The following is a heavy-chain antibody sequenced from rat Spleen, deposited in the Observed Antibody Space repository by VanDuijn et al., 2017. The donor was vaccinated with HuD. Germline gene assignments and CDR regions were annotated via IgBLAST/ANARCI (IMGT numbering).Heavy chain of an antibody. CDR3: ARNPTMGITGYFDY. J-gene: IGHJ2*01. D-gene: IGHD1-9*01. CDR1: GFTFSHYD. CDR2: ISYDGDTT. V-gene: IGHV5-25*01. Sequence: EVQLVESGGGLVQPGRSMKLSCAASGFTFSHYDMAWVRQAQKKGLEWVAYISYDGDTTYYRDSVKGRFTISRDNAKSSLYLQMDSLRSADTATYYCARNPTMGITGYFDYWGQGVMVTVSS.